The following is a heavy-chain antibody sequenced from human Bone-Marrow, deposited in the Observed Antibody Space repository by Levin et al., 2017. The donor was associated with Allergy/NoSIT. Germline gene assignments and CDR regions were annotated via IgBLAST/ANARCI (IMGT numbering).Heavy chain of an antibody. J-gene: IGHJ5*02. Sequence: GGSLRLSCAASGFTFSSYAMSWVRQAPGKGLEWVSAISGSGGSTYYADSVKGRFTISRDNSKNTLYLQMNSLRAEDTAVYYCAKETTLGYSYENWFDPWGQGTLVTVSS. D-gene: IGHD5-18*01. CDR1: GFTFSSYA. CDR2: ISGSGGST. V-gene: IGHV3-23*01. CDR3: AKETTLGYSYENWFDP.